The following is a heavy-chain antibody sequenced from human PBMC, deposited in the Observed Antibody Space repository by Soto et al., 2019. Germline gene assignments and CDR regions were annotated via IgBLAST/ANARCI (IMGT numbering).Heavy chain of an antibody. J-gene: IGHJ3*02. Sequence: ASVKVSCKVSGYTLTELSMHWVRQAPGKGLEWMGGFDPEDGETIYAQKFQGRVTMTEDTSTDTAYMELSGLRSEDTAVYYCATDEFVGATSAFDIWGQGTMVTVSS. V-gene: IGHV1-24*01. CDR2: FDPEDGET. CDR3: ATDEFVGATSAFDI. D-gene: IGHD1-26*01. CDR1: GYTLTELS.